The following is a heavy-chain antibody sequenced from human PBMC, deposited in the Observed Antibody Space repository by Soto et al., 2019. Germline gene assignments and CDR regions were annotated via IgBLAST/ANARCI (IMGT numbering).Heavy chain of an antibody. V-gene: IGHV1-46*01. J-gene: IGHJ3*02. CDR3: ARVLDEMVRGVDI. Sequence: QVQLVQSGAEVKKPGASVKVSCKASGYTFTSYYMHWVRQAPGQGLEWMVIINPRGGRTSYAQKFQGRVTLTRDTSTSTVYMELSSLRAENTAVYYCARVLDEMVRGVDIWGQGTMVTVSS. CDR2: INPRGGRT. D-gene: IGHD3-10*01. CDR1: GYTFTSYY.